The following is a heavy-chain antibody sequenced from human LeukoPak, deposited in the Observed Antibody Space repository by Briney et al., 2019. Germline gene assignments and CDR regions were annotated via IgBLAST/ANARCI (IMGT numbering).Heavy chain of an antibody. J-gene: IGHJ4*02. D-gene: IGHD1-14*01. CDR1: GFTFSSYA. CDR3: AKRNPYYFDY. CDR2: ISSSGGAT. Sequence: PGGSLRLSCAASGFTFSSYAMSWVRQAPGMGLEWVSAISSSGGATYYADSVKGRFTISRDNSKNTLYLQMHSLSAEDTAIFYCAKRNPYYFDYWGQGTLVTVSS. V-gene: IGHV3-23*01.